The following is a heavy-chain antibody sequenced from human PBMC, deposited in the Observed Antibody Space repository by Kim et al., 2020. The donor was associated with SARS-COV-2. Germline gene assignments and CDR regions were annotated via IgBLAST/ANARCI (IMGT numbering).Heavy chain of an antibody. CDR2: ISAYNGNT. J-gene: IGHJ2*01. CDR3: ARAHPYYDWYFDL. CDR1: GYTFTSYG. Sequence: ASVKVSCKASGYTFTSYGISWVRQAPGQGLEWMGWISAYNGNTNYAQKLQGRVTMTTDTSTSPAYMELRSLRSDDTALYYCARAHPYYDWYFDLWGRGTLVTVSS. V-gene: IGHV1-18*01. D-gene: IGHD3-10*01.